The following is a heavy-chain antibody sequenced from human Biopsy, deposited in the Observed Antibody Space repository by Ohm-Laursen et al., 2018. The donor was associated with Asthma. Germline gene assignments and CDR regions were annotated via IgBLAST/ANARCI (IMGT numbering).Heavy chain of an antibody. J-gene: IGHJ4*02. CDR3: ARGTIVAGIGY. Sequence: GTLSPTCSVSGGSVSSDKYYWSWIRQPPGKGLEWIAYIFYSGATNYNPALKSRVAQSIDTSKSQFSLRLNSLSAADTAVYYCARGTIVAGIGYWGRGTLVTVSS. CDR2: IFYSGAT. V-gene: IGHV4-61*01. D-gene: IGHD5-12*01. CDR1: GGSVSSDKYY.